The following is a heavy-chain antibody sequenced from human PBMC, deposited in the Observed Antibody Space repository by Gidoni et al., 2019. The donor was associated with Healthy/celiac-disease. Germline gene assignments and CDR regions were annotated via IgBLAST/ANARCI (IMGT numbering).Heavy chain of an antibody. V-gene: IGHV3-73*02. Sequence: EVQLVESGGGLVQPGGSLKLSCAASGFTFSGSAMHWVRQASGKGLEWVGRIRSKANSYATAYAASVKGRFTISRDDSKNTAYLQMNSLKTEDTAVYYCTRQSPWVDEYWFDPWGQGTLVTVSS. CDR3: TRQSPWVDEYWFDP. CDR2: IRSKANSYAT. J-gene: IGHJ5*02. D-gene: IGHD5-12*01. CDR1: GFTFSGSA.